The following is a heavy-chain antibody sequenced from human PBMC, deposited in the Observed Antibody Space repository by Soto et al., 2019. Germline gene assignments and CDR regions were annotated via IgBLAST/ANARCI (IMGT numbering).Heavy chain of an antibody. CDR1: GGTFSSYA. Sequence: GASVKVSCKASGGTFSSYAISWVRQAPGQGLEWMGGIIPIFGTANYAQKFQGRVTITADKSTSTAYMELSSLRSEDTAVYYCAGYLLSESVFGGYYHDDFDIWGQGTMVIVSS. D-gene: IGHD3-22*01. CDR2: IIPIFGTA. V-gene: IGHV1-69*06. J-gene: IGHJ3*02. CDR3: AGYLLSESVFGGYYHDDFDI.